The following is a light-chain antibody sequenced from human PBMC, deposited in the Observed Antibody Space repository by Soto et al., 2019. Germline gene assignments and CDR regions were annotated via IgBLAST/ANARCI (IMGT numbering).Light chain of an antibody. V-gene: IGLV2-23*01. Sequence: QSALTQPASVSGSPGQSLTIYCTGNNSDLGSYNLVSWFQQHPGKVPKVMIYEGTKRPSGVSDRFSGSKSDNTASLTISGLQAEDEGDYYCCSYAVDYMFVFGTGTKLTVL. CDR2: EGT. CDR1: NSDLGSYNL. J-gene: IGLJ1*01. CDR3: CSYAVDYMFV.